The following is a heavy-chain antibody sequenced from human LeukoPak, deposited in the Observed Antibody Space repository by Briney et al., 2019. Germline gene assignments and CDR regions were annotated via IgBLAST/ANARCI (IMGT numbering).Heavy chain of an antibody. V-gene: IGHV1-2*02. Sequence: GASVKVSCKAPGYTFTDYYIHWVRQAPGQGLERMGCTDPDSGGTKYGQNFQGRVTMTRDTSINTAYMELSRLRSDDTAVYYCAREYYDSSGIKYAFDIWGQGTMVTVSS. CDR3: AREYYDSSGIKYAFDI. J-gene: IGHJ3*02. CDR2: TDPDSGGT. CDR1: GYTFTDYY. D-gene: IGHD3-22*01.